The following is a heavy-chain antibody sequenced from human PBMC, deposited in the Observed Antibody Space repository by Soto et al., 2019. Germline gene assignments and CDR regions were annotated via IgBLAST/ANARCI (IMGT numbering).Heavy chain of an antibody. Sequence: QVRLVQSGAEVKKPGASVKVSCKASGYTFITHGISWVRQAPGQGLEWMGRISAYNGDTKYAQKFQGRVTLTTDKSTTTAYMEMRSLTSDDTAVYYCARDGTGGVLGLNKYYYVDVWGEGTTVTVSS. V-gene: IGHV1-18*01. CDR3: ARDGTGGVLGLNKYYYVDV. D-gene: IGHD2-8*02. CDR1: GYTFITHG. CDR2: ISAYNGDT. J-gene: IGHJ6*03.